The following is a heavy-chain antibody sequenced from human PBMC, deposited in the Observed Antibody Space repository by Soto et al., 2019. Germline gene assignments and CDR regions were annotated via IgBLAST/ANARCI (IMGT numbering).Heavy chain of an antibody. CDR2: IYHSGST. V-gene: IGHV4-4*02. CDR1: GGSISSSNW. J-gene: IGHJ4*02. Sequence: QVQLQESGPGLVKPSGTLSLTCAVSGGSISSSNWWSWVRQPPGKGLEWIGEIYHSGSTNYNPSLNSRGTISVDKAKNHSSLKLSPVTAADTAVYYCARVWFGELLMGFDYWGQGTLVTVSS. D-gene: IGHD3-10*01. CDR3: ARVWFGELLMGFDY.